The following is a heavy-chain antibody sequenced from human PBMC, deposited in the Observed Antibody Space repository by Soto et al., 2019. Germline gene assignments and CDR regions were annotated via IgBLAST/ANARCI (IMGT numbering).Heavy chain of an antibody. CDR3: AKTTEEMRFSYGFDS. Sequence: ASVKVSCKASGYSRTTYVMHWVRQAPGQSLEWMGWIDPGNGNTKKSQKFRGRVTFTWDTSASTASMELSSLRSEDTAVYYCAKTTEEMRFSYGFDSWGQGTLVTSPQ. D-gene: IGHD5-18*01. CDR2: IDPGNGNT. V-gene: IGHV1-3*01. J-gene: IGHJ4*02. CDR1: GYSRTTYV.